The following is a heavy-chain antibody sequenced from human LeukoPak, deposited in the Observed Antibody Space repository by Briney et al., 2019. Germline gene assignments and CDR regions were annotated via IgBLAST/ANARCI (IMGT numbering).Heavy chain of an antibody. J-gene: IGHJ4*02. V-gene: IGHV4-31*03. CDR2: IMYNGDT. Sequence: PSETLSLTCTVPGDSINSGGSYWSWIRQYPGKGLEWIGNIMYNGDTYYNPSLKSRVTISRDMSANHFSLKLTSVTAADTAVYYCARGRDSYKTGYWGQGTLVTVSS. D-gene: IGHD1-1*01. CDR3: ARGRDSYKTGY. CDR1: GDSINSGGSY.